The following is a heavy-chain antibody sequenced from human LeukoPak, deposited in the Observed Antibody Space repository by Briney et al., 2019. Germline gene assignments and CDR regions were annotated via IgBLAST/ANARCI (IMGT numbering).Heavy chain of an antibody. Sequence: GGSLRLSCAASGFTFSSYAMSWVRQAPGKGLELVANIKQDRSEKYYVDSVKGRFTISRDNAKNSLYLQVNSLRAEDTAVYYCARLREIPVFGVVTKSTSYFDYWGQGTLVTVSS. D-gene: IGHD3-3*01. J-gene: IGHJ4*02. CDR2: IKQDRSEK. CDR3: ARLREIPVFGVVTKSTSYFDY. V-gene: IGHV3-7*01. CDR1: GFTFSSYA.